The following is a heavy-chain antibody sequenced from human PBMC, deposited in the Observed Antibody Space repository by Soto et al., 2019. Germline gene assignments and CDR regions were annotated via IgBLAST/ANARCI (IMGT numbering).Heavy chain of an antibody. CDR2: FYWDGDR. V-gene: IGHV2-5*02. CDR3: VHSRCGGDCLQSYSSHYYYGMDI. D-gene: IGHD2-21*02. J-gene: IGHJ6*02. Sequence: QITLKESGPTLVKPTQTLTLTCTFSGFSLSTGGMGVAWIRQPPGKALEWFALFYWDGDRRYSPSLMNRLTIAKDTSKNQVVLTMTNMDPVDTATYYCVHSRCGGDCLQSYSSHYYYGMDIWGQGTTVTVSS. CDR1: GFSLSTGGMG.